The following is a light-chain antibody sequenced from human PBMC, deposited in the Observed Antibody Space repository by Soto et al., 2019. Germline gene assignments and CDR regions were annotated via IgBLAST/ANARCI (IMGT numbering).Light chain of an antibody. Sequence: DIQMTQSASSLSASVGDRVTITCRSSQSISSYLNWYQQKPGKAPKLLIYAASSLQSGVPSRFSGSGSGTDFTLTISSLQPEDFATYYCQQSYSTLTFGGGTKVDI. CDR3: QQSYSTLT. CDR2: AAS. V-gene: IGKV1-39*01. J-gene: IGKJ4*01. CDR1: QSISSY.